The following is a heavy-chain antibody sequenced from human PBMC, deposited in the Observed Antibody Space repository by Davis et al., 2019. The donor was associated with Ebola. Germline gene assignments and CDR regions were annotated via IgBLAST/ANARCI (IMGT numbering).Heavy chain of an antibody. V-gene: IGHV1-18*01. Sequence: AASVKVSCKASGYSFTTYAINWVRQAPGQGLQWMGWISAYNGNTNYAQILQGRVTMTTDTSTGTAYMELRSLRSDDTAVYFCARTSIVGTTTTASDIWGQGTKVTVSS. CDR1: GYSFTTYA. D-gene: IGHD1-26*01. CDR3: ARTSIVGTTTTASDI. J-gene: IGHJ3*02. CDR2: ISAYNGNT.